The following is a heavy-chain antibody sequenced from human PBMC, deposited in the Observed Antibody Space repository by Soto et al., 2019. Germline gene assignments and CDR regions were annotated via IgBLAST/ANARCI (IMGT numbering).Heavy chain of an antibody. CDR3: AGEYSSSWYYFDY. V-gene: IGHV4-31*03. CDR2: IYYSGST. J-gene: IGHJ4*02. D-gene: IGHD6-13*01. Sequence: SETLSLTCTVSGGSISSGGYYWSWIRQHPGKGLEWIGYIYYSGSTYYNPSLKSRVTISVDTSKNQFSLKLSSVTAADTAVYYCAGEYSSSWYYFDYWGQGTLVPVSP. CDR1: GGSISSGGYY.